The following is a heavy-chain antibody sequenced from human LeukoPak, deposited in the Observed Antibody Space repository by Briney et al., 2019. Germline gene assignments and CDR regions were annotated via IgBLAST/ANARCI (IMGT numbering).Heavy chain of an antibody. CDR3: ARAGGTWYYFDY. V-gene: IGHV4-30-4*01. D-gene: IGHD1-26*01. Sequence: SQTLSLTCTVSGGSISSGDYYWSRIRQPPGKGLEWIGYIYYSGSTYYNSSLKSRLTISVDTSKHQFSLKVSSVPAADTAVYYCARAGGTWYYFDYWGQGTLVTVSS. CDR1: GGSISSGDYY. CDR2: IYYSGST. J-gene: IGHJ4*02.